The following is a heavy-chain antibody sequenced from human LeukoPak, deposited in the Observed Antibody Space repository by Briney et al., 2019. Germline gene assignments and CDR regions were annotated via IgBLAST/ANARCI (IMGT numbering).Heavy chain of an antibody. J-gene: IGHJ5*02. CDR1: GFTVSNNW. Sequence: PGGSLRLSCAASGFTVSNNWMNWVRQAPGKGLEWVSLIFSGGDTQYADSVKDRFTIPRDASKNTLYLQMSNLRAEDTAVYYCARDPSAVTANTYAWGQGTLVTVSS. CDR3: ARDPSAVTANTYA. CDR2: IFSGGDT. D-gene: IGHD2-2*01. V-gene: IGHV3-66*01.